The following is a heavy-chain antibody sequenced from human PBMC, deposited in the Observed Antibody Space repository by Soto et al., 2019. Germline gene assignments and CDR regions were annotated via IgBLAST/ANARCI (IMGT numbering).Heavy chain of an antibody. CDR2: INPSGGT. D-gene: IGHD3-10*01. Sequence: QVQLQQWGAGLLKTSETLSLTCGVYGGSFSGYYWNWIRQPPGKGLEWIGEINPSGGTNYNPSLKSRVTISADTTKNQFSLKLSSVTAADMAVYSCARVRAGRVQRDLDFWGQGTLVTVSS. CDR3: ARVRAGRVQRDLDF. V-gene: IGHV4-34*01. J-gene: IGHJ4*02. CDR1: GGSFSGYY.